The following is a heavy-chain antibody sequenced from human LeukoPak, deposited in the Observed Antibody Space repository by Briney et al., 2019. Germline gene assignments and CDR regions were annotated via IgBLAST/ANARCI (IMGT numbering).Heavy chain of an antibody. CDR1: GFTFTNYA. Sequence: GGSLRLSCAASGFTFTNYAMSWVRQAPGRGLEWVSNISPGGSTNYADSVRGRFTISRDNYKNTMYLQMNSLRAEDTAVYYCAKRSGSGGPFDYWGQGILVTVSS. CDR3: AKRSGSGGPFDY. CDR2: ISPGGST. V-gene: IGHV3-23*01. D-gene: IGHD3-10*01. J-gene: IGHJ4*02.